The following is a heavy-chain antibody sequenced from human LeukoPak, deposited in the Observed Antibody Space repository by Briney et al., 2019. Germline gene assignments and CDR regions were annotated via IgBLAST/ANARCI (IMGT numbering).Heavy chain of an antibody. J-gene: IGHJ4*02. Sequence: GGSLRLSCAASGFTSSDYTMSWVRQAPGKGLEWVSGISVSDGSTYYADSAKGRFTMSRDNCNNMLFLQMNSLRAEDTAVYYCAKDRYCSSTNCPYDYWGQGTLVAVSS. D-gene: IGHD2-2*01. CDR2: ISVSDGST. V-gene: IGHV3-23*01. CDR3: AKDRYCSSTNCPYDY. CDR1: GFTSSDYT.